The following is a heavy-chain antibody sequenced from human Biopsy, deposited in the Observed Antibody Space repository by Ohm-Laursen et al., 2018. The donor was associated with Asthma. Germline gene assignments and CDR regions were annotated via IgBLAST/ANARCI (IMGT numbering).Heavy chain of an antibody. J-gene: IGHJ6*02. CDR3: ARAVDYSHYYGIDV. CDR2: ISVYNGNT. D-gene: IGHD3-10*01. CDR1: GYTFNSAG. Sequence: SVKVSCNTSGYTFNSAGITWVRQAPGQGLEWMGWISVYNGNTKVAQKLQDRVTMITDTSTNTAYMELRSLRSDDTAVYFCARAVDYSHYYGIDVWGQGTTVTVS. V-gene: IGHV1-18*01.